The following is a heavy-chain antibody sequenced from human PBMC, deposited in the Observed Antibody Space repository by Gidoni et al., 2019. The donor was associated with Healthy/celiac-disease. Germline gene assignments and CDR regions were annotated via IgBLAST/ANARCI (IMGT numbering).Heavy chain of an antibody. D-gene: IGHD1-26*01. J-gene: IGHJ5*02. CDR1: GGSISSYY. CDR3: AREGAGDWFDP. V-gene: IGHV4-59*01. Sequence: QVHLQESGPGLVKPSETLSLTCTVSGGSISSYYWSWIRQPPGKGLEWIGYIYYSGSPNYNPSLKSRVTISVDTSKNQFSLKLSSVTAADTAVYYCAREGAGDWFDPWGQGTLVTVSS. CDR2: IYYSGSP.